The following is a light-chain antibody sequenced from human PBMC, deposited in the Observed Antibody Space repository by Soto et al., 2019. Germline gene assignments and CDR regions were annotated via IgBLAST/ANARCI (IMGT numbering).Light chain of an antibody. Sequence: DIQMTQSPSTLSGSVGDRVTITCRASQTISSWLAWYQQKPGKAPKLLIYKASTLKSGVPSRFSGSGSGTEYPNISRGLRTENVAPHYYQRHSSAAGRFGQGTKVDIK. V-gene: IGKV1-5*03. J-gene: IGKJ1*01. CDR1: QTISSW. CDR3: QRHSSAAGR. CDR2: KAS.